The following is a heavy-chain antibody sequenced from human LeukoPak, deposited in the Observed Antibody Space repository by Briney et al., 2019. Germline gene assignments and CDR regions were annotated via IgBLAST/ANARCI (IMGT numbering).Heavy chain of an antibody. D-gene: IGHD3-10*01. Sequence: ASVKVSCKASGYTFTSYYMHWVRRAPGQGLEWMGIINPSGGSTSYAQKFQGRVTMTRDTSTSTVYMELSSLRSEDTAVYYCARDGITMEDYYYYGMDVWGQGTTVTVSS. CDR2: INPSGGST. J-gene: IGHJ6*02. V-gene: IGHV1-46*01. CDR1: GYTFTSYY. CDR3: ARDGITMEDYYYYGMDV.